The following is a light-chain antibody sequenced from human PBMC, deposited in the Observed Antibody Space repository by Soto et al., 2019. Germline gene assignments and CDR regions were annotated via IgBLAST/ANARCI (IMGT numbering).Light chain of an antibody. CDR3: QQYGSSPFT. J-gene: IGKJ4*01. V-gene: IGKV3-20*01. Sequence: EMVLTQSPGTLALSPGERATLSCRASQSVSSSYLAWYQQKPGQAPRLLIYGASSRATGIPDRFSGSGSGTDFTLTISRLEPEDFAVYYCQQYGSSPFTFGGGTKVEIK. CDR1: QSVSSSY. CDR2: GAS.